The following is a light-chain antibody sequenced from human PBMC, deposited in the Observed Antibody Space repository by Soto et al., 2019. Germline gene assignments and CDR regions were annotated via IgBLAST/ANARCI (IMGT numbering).Light chain of an antibody. CDR1: SSDVGGYNY. V-gene: IGLV2-14*01. J-gene: IGLJ1*01. Sequence: QSALTQPASVSGSPGQSITISCTGTSSDVGGYNYVSWYQPHPGKAPKLMIYDVSNRPSGVSNRFSGSKSGNTASLTISGLKAEDEADYYCSSYTSSSTYVFGTGTKVTVL. CDR2: DVS. CDR3: SSYTSSSTYV.